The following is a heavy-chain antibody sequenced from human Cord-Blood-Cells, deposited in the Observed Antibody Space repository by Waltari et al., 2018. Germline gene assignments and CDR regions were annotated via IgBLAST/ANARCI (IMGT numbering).Heavy chain of an antibody. CDR1: GGSISRGGYS. D-gene: IGHD6-13*01. J-gene: IGHJ3*02. V-gene: IGHV4-30-2*01. CDR2: SYNSGST. Sequence: QLQLQEYGSGLVKPSQTLSLTCAVSGGSISRGGYSWSWIRQTPGKGLGLIGYSYNSGSTYSNPSLKSRVTISVDRSKNQFSLKLSSVTAADTAMYYCARGSSSSWYAFDIWGQGTMVTVSS. CDR3: ARGSSSSWYAFDI.